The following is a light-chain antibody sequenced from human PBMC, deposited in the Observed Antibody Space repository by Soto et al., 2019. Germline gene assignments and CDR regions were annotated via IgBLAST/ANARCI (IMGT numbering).Light chain of an antibody. V-gene: IGKV1-5*03. CDR2: EAS. J-gene: IGKJ1*01. CDR3: QYYKEYWT. Sequence: DIQMTQSPSTLSASVGDRVTITCRASQSISSWLAWYQQKPGKAPKLLIYEASSLEIGVPPRFSGSGFGTEFTLTISSLQPDDFATYYCQYYKEYWTFGQGTRLEIK. CDR1: QSISSW.